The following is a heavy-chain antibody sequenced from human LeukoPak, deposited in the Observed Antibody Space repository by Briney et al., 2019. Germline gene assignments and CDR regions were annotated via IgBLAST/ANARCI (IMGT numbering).Heavy chain of an antibody. V-gene: IGHV3-13*01. CDR1: GFNNKSND. D-gene: IGHD3-10*01. Sequence: GSLRLSCAASGFNNKSNDMHRVRQVAGEGLEWVSTTGTDDDTYYRDSVKGRFTISRDDAKNSLYLQMNSLKAVDTAVYYCARGLINWGQGTLVTVSS. CDR2: TGTDDDT. J-gene: IGHJ1*01. CDR3: ARGLIN.